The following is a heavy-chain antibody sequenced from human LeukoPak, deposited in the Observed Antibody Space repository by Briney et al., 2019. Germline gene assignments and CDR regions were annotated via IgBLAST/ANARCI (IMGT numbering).Heavy chain of an antibody. CDR1: GYTFTSYD. Sequence: ASVKVSCKASGYTFTSYDINWVRQATGQGLEWMGWMNPNSGNTGYAQKFQGRVTMTRNTSISTAYMELSSLRSEDTAVYYCARLTQRIAVAANDYWGQGTLVTVSS. CDR3: ARLTQRIAVAANDY. J-gene: IGHJ4*02. V-gene: IGHV1-8*01. CDR2: MNPNSGNT. D-gene: IGHD6-19*01.